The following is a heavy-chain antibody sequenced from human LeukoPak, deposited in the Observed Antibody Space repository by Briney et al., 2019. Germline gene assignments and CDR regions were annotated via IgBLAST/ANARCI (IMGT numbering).Heavy chain of an antibody. CDR1: GGTFSSYA. V-gene: IGHV1-69*05. J-gene: IGHJ4*02. Sequence: SVKVSCKASGGTFSSYAISWVRQAPGQGLEWMGGIIPIFGTANYAQKFQGRVTITTDESTSTAYMELSSLRSEDTAVYYCARLGYSYGYGYFDYWGQGTLVTVSS. CDR2: IIPIFGTA. D-gene: IGHD5-18*01. CDR3: ARLGYSYGYGYFDY.